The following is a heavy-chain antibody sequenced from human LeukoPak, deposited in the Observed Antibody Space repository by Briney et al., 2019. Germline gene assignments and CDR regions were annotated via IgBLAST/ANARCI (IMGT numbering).Heavy chain of an antibody. CDR3: ARDLGTGS. J-gene: IGHJ3*01. CDR2: IYSGGSA. CDR1: GFTVSHSY. V-gene: IGHV3-66*01. Sequence: GGSLRLPCAVSGFTVSHSYMSWVRQAPGKGLEWVSVIYSGGSAYYADSVKGRFTISRDNSKNTLYLQMNSLRAEDTAVYYCARDLGTGSWGQGTMVTVSS. D-gene: IGHD1-26*01.